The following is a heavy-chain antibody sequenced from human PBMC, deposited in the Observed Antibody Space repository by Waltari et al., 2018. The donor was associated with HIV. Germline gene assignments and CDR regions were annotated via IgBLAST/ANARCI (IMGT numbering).Heavy chain of an antibody. CDR2: INSDGSST. V-gene: IGHV3-74*01. CDR1: GFTFTSYW. J-gene: IGHJ6*02. D-gene: IGHD3-22*01. CDR3: ARQRATYYYDSSGYPYYYYYGMDV. Sequence: GGGLVQPGGSLRLSCAASGFTFTSYWMHWVRQAPGKGPVWVSRINSDGSSTSYADSVKGRFTISRDNAKNTLYLQMNSLRAEDTAVYYCARQRATYYYDSSGYPYYYYYGMDVWGQGTTVTVSS.